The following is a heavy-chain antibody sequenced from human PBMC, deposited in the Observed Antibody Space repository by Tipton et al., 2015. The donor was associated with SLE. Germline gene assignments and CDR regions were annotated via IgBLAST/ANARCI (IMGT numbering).Heavy chain of an antibody. Sequence: TLSLTCTVSGGSISSSSYYWGWIRQPPGKGLEWIGNIYYTGNTFYNPSLKSRVTISVDTSKNQFSLKLSSVTAADTAVYYCARDEYRYDTTGYHLLGHFDFWGQGTLVTVSS. CDR3: ARDEYRYDTTGYHLLGHFDF. V-gene: IGHV4-39*07. D-gene: IGHD3-22*01. CDR2: IYYTGNT. J-gene: IGHJ4*02. CDR1: GGSISSSSYY.